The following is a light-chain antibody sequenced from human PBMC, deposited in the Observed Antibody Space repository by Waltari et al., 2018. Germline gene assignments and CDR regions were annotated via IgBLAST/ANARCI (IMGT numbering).Light chain of an antibody. Sequence: EIVLTQSPGTLSLSPGERATLSCRARQSVSNSYLAWYQQKPGQAPRLLIYGASSRATGIPDRFSGSGSGTDFTLTISRLEPEDFAVYYCQQDGSSLRTFGQGTKVEIK. CDR1: QSVSNSY. J-gene: IGKJ1*01. CDR2: GAS. CDR3: QQDGSSLRT. V-gene: IGKV3-20*01.